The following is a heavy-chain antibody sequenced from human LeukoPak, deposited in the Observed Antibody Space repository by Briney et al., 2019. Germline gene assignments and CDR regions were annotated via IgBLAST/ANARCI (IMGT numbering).Heavy chain of an antibody. CDR3: ARDLVVVSGYDYIVEYYFDY. CDR1: GFTFSNYW. CDR2: IKQDGSEK. Sequence: GGSLRLSCAASGFTFSNYWMTWVRQAPGKGLEWVANIKQDGSEKYYVDSVKGRFTISRDNAKNSLYLQMNSLRAEDTAVYYSARDLVVVSGYDYIVEYYFDYWGQGTLVTVSS. D-gene: IGHD5-12*01. J-gene: IGHJ4*02. V-gene: IGHV3-7*04.